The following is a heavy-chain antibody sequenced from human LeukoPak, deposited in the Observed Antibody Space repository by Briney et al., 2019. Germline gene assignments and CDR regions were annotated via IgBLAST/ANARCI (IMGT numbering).Heavy chain of an antibody. CDR3: ARVWGADWFDP. Sequence: SETLSLTCTVSGGSISSGSYYWSWIRQPAGKGLEWIGRIYSSGSTHNNPSLKSRVTMSVDTSKNQFSLKLSSVTAADTAVYYCARVWGADWFDPWGQGTLVTVSS. CDR1: GGSISSGSYY. D-gene: IGHD3-16*01. V-gene: IGHV4-61*02. CDR2: IYSSGST. J-gene: IGHJ5*02.